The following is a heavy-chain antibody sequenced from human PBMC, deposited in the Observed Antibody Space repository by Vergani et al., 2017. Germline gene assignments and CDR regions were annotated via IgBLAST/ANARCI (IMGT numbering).Heavy chain of an antibody. CDR3: ARGVDSNYYDSSGYYYGAFDI. V-gene: IGHV1-69*01. D-gene: IGHD3-22*01. CDR1: GGTFSSYA. CDR2: IIPIFGTA. J-gene: IGHJ3*02. Sequence: QVQLVQSGAEVKKPGSSVKVSCKASGGTFSSYAISWVRQAPGQGLEWMGGIIPIFGTANYAQKFQGRVTITADESTSTAYMELSSLRSEDTAVYYCARGVDSNYYDSSGYYYGAFDIWGQGTMVTVSS.